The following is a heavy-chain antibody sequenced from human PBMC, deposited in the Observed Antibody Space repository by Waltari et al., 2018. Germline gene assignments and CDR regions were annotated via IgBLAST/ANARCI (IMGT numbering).Heavy chain of an antibody. V-gene: IGHV4-4*07. D-gene: IGHD6-19*01. CDR3: ARDHVWTSGWYISDWFDP. CDR1: GGSISSSY. CDR2: IYTSGST. Sequence: QVQLQESGPGLVKPSETLSLTCPVSGGSISSSYWSWLRQPAGKGLEWIGRIYTSGSTNYNPSLKSRVTMSVDTSKNQFSLKLSSVTAADTAVYYCARDHVWTSGWYISDWFDPWGQGTLVTVSS. J-gene: IGHJ5*02.